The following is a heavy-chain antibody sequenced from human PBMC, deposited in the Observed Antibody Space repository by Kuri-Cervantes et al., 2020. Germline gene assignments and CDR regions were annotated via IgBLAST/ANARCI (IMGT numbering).Heavy chain of an antibody. CDR1: GFTFSDYY. CDR2: ISSSGSTI. Sequence: GGSLRLSCAASGFTFSDYYMSWIRQAPGKGLEWVSYISSSGSTIYYADSVKGRFTISRDNAKNSLYLQMNSLRAEDTAVYYCARDAASMVRGVILYYYGMDVWGQGTTVTVSS. CDR3: ARDAASMVRGVILYYYGMDV. D-gene: IGHD3-10*01. V-gene: IGHV3-11*01. J-gene: IGHJ6*02.